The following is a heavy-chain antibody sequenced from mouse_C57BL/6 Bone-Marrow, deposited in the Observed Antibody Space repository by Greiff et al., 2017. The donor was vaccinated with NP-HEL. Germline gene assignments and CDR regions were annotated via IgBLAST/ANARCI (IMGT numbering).Heavy chain of an antibody. CDR2: ISSGGSYT. CDR1: GFTFSSYG. Sequence: VQLKESGGDLVKPGGSLKLSCAASGFTFSSYGMSWVRQTPDKRLEWVATISSGGSYTYYPDSVKGRFTISRDNAKNTLYLQMSSLKSEDTAMYYCARPLFAYWGQGTLVTVSA. V-gene: IGHV5-6*01. J-gene: IGHJ3*01. CDR3: ARPLFAY.